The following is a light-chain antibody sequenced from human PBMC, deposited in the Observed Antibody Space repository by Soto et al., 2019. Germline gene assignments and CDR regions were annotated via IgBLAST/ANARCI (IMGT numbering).Light chain of an antibody. CDR1: QSVSSN. J-gene: IGKJ5*01. CDR2: GTS. Sequence: EIVMTQSPATLSVSPGERATLSCRASQSVSSNLAWYQQRPGQAPRLLIYGTSTRATGIPARFSGSGSGTEFTLTNSTLQSEDFAVYYCQQYNNWPPITFGQGTRLEIK. V-gene: IGKV3-15*01. CDR3: QQYNNWPPIT.